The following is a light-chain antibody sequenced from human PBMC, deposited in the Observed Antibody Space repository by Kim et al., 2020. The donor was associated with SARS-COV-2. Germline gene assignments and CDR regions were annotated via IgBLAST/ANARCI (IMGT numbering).Light chain of an antibody. CDR1: QSISIY. CDR3: QQSYNTPRT. V-gene: IGKV1-39*01. Sequence: DIQMTQSPSSLSASVGDRVTVTCRASQSISIYLHWYQQKPGKAPKLLIYAASSLQSGVPSRFSGSGSGTDFTLTISSLQPEDFATYYCQQSYNTPRTFGGGTKVEIK. J-gene: IGKJ4*01. CDR2: AAS.